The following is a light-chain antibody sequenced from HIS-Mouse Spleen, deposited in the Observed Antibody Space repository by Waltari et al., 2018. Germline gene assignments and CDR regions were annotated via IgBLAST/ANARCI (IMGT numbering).Light chain of an antibody. Sequence: EIVMTQSPATLSVSPGERATLSCRASQSVSSNLAWYQQTPGQAPRPLIDGASTRATGIPARCSGSGSGTEFTLTISSLQSEDFAVYYCQQYNNWLVTFGPGTKVDIK. J-gene: IGKJ3*01. CDR1: QSVSSN. CDR2: GAS. V-gene: IGKV3-15*01. CDR3: QQYNNWLVT.